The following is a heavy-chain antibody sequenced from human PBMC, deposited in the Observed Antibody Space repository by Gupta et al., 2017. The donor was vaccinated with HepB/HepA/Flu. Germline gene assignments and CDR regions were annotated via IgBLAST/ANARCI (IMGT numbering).Heavy chain of an antibody. CDR3: ARVNSGGDYGYFDY. CDR1: GGTFSSYA. Sequence: QVQLVQSGAEVKKPGSSVKVSCKASGGTFSSYAISWVRQAPGQGLEWMGRIIPILGIANYAQKFQGRVTITADKSTSTAYMELSSLRSEDTAVYYCARVNSGGDYGYFDYWGQGTLVTVSS. V-gene: IGHV1-69*04. J-gene: IGHJ4*02. D-gene: IGHD2-21*02. CDR2: IIPILGIA.